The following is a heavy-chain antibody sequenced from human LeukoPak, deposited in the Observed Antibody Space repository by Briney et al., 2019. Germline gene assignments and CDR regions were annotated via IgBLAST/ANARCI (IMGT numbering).Heavy chain of an antibody. V-gene: IGHV3-43D*03. CDR2: ISWDGGST. CDR1: GFTFDDYA. J-gene: IGHJ4*02. D-gene: IGHD6-13*01. Sequence: GGSLRLSCAASGFTFDDYAMHWVRQAPGKGLEWVSLISWDGGSTYYADSVKGRFTISRDNSKNSLYLQMNSLRAEDTALYYCAKDIGLIAADTWGGFDYWGQGTLVTVSS. CDR3: AKDIGLIAADTWGGFDY.